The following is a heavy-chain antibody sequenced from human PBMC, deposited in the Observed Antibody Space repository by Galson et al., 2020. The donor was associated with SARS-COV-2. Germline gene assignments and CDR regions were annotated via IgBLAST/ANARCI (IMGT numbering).Heavy chain of an antibody. Sequence: ASVKVSCKASGYTFTSYGISWVRQAPGQGLEWMGWISAYNGNTNYAQKLQGRVTMTTDTSTSTAYMELRSLRSDDTAVYYCARESVWYYYGSGPGVFDYWGQGTLVTVSS. D-gene: IGHD3-10*01. V-gene: IGHV1-18*01. J-gene: IGHJ4*02. CDR1: GYTFTSYG. CDR3: ARESVWYYYGSGPGVFDY. CDR2: ISAYNGNT.